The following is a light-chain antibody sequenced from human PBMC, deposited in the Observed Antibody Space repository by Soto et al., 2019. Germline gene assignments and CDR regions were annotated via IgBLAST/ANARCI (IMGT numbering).Light chain of an antibody. Sequence: QSVLTQPPSASGTPGQRVTISCSGSSSNIERNTVNCYQQLPGTSPKLLSYSNNQRPSGIPDRFSGYMSGTSASLAISGLQFEDEADYSCATWDDRLQGWVFGGVTKLTVL. CDR3: ATWDDRLQGWV. CDR1: SSNIERNT. J-gene: IGLJ3*02. CDR2: SNN. V-gene: IGLV1-44*01.